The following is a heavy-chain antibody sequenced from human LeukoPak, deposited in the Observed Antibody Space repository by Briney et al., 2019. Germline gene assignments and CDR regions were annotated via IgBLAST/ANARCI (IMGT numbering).Heavy chain of an antibody. CDR1: GFSVSGYW. Sequence: GGSLRLSCAVSGFSVSGYWMTWVRQAPGKGLEWVANIKQDGSEKNYVDSVKGRFTISRDNAENSLFLQMNSLRVEDAAVYYCAREWQGGIAAAGTRIEGDYWGQGTLVLVSS. CDR2: IKQDGSEK. D-gene: IGHD6-13*01. V-gene: IGHV3-7*01. J-gene: IGHJ4*02. CDR3: AREWQGGIAAAGTRIEGDY.